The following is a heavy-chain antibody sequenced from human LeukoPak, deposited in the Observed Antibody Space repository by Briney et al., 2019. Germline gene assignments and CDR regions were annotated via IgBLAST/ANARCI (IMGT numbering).Heavy chain of an antibody. D-gene: IGHD2-2*01. V-gene: IGHV4-30-2*01. Sequence: PSETLSLTCAVSGGSISSGGYSWSWIRQPPVKGLEWIGYIYHSGSTYYNPSLKSRVTISVDRSKNQFSLKLSSVTAADTAVYYCARGSSTSSYHYYYYGMDVWGQGTTVTVSS. CDR3: ARGSSTSSYHYYYYGMDV. CDR1: GGSISSGGYS. CDR2: IYHSGST. J-gene: IGHJ6*02.